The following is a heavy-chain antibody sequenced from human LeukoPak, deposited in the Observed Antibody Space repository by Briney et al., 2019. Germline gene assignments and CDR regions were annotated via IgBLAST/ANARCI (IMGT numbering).Heavy chain of an antibody. J-gene: IGHJ4*02. Sequence: SETLSLTCTVSGGSISSSSYYWGWIRQPPGKRLEWIGSIYYSGSTYYNPSLKSRVTISVDTSKNQFSLKLSSVTAADTAVYYCARAGYYDSSGYYQTSVADYWGQGTLVTVSS. V-gene: IGHV4-39*07. D-gene: IGHD3-22*01. CDR2: IYYSGST. CDR1: GGSISSSSYY. CDR3: ARAGYYDSSGYYQTSVADY.